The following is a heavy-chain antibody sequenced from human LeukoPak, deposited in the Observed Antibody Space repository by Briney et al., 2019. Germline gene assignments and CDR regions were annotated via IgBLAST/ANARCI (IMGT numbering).Heavy chain of an antibody. CDR1: GFTFSSYS. D-gene: IGHD6-13*01. Sequence: GGSLRLSCSASGFTFSSYSMNWVRQAPGKGLEWVSYISSSSSIIYFADSVKGRLTISRDNAKNLLYLQINILRDEDTAVYYCARAGTFSGMDVWGQGTTVTVSS. V-gene: IGHV3-48*02. CDR2: ISSSSSII. CDR3: ARAGTFSGMDV. J-gene: IGHJ6*02.